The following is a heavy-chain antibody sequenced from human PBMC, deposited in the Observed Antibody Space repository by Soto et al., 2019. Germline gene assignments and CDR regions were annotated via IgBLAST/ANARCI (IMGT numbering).Heavy chain of an antibody. Sequence: ASVKVSCKTSGYTFTGHYIHWVRQAPQQGPEWMGEIGPESGATRYAEKFRGRVTMTMDTSITTVYMELRNLSPDDTAVYYCVRGRSGQIVIFYWGQGTPVTVSS. V-gene: IGHV1-2*02. CDR1: GYTFTGHY. CDR3: VRGRSGQIVIFY. D-gene: IGHD1-26*01. J-gene: IGHJ4*02. CDR2: IGPESGAT.